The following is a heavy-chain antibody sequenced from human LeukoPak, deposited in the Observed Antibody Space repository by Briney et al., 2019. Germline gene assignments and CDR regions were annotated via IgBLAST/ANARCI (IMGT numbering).Heavy chain of an antibody. CDR3: ARDVLDIVVVPAAHPDLLNWFDP. CDR2: INPNSGGT. V-gene: IGHV1-2*02. J-gene: IGHJ5*02. CDR1: GYTFTGYY. D-gene: IGHD2-2*03. Sequence: GASVKVSCKASGYTFTGYYMHWVRQAPGQGLEWMGWINPNSGGTNYAQKFQGRVTMTRDTSISTAYMELRSLRSDDTAVYYCARDVLDIVVVPAAHPDLLNWFDPWGQGTLVTVSS.